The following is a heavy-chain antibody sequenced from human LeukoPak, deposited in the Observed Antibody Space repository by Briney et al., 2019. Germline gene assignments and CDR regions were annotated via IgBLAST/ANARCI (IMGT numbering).Heavy chain of an antibody. D-gene: IGHD6-13*01. Sequence: ASVKVSCKASGYTFTSYAMHWVRQAPGQRLEWMGWINAGNGNTKYSQKFQGRVTMTRDTSTSTVYMELSSLRSEDTAVYYCARETARTSSSWEPLDYWGQGTLVTVSS. V-gene: IGHV1-3*01. J-gene: IGHJ4*02. CDR1: GYTFTSYA. CDR3: ARETARTSSSWEPLDY. CDR2: INAGNGNT.